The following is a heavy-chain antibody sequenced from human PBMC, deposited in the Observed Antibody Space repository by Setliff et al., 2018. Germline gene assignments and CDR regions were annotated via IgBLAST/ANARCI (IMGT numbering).Heavy chain of an antibody. CDR3: ARDGVFYAMDV. CDR1: GESFSNNY. V-gene: IGHV3-11*04. CDR2: ISGNGITI. D-gene: IGHD3-10*01. Sequence: LSLTCSVYGESFSNNYWSWIRQPPGKGLEWISKISGNGITIYYADSVRGRFTISRDNAKNSLYLQMNSLRAEDTALYYCARDGVFYAMDVWGHGTTVTVSS. J-gene: IGHJ6*02.